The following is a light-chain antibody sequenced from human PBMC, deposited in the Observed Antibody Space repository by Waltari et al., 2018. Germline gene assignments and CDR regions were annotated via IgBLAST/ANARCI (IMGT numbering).Light chain of an antibody. CDR1: QGISNY. CDR3: QKYNSVPRT. Sequence: DIQITQSPSSLSASEGDRVTITCRASQGISNYLAWYQQKPGKVPKLLIYAASTLHSGVPSRFSGSGSGTDFTLTISSLQPEDFAPYYCQKYNSVPRTFGQGTRLGIK. V-gene: IGKV1-27*01. CDR2: AAS. J-gene: IGKJ2*02.